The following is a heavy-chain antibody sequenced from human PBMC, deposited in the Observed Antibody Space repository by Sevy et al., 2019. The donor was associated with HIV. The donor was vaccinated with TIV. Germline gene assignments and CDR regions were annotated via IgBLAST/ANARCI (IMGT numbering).Heavy chain of an antibody. CDR1: GYTFTGYY. D-gene: IGHD1-26*01. CDR3: TTDPYSRKGYYYYYGMDV. J-gene: IGHJ6*02. CDR2: INPNSGGT. V-gene: IGHV1-2*02. Sequence: ASVKVSCKASGYTFTGYYMHWVRQAPGQGLEWMAWINPNSGGTNYAQKFQGSVTMTRDTSISTAYMELIRLRSDDTAVYYWTTDPYSRKGYYYYYGMDVWGQGTTVTVSS.